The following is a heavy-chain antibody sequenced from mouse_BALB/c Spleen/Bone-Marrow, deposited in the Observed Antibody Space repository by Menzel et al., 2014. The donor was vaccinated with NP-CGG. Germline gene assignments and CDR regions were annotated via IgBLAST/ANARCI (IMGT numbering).Heavy chain of an antibody. CDR3: ARHEGGYYDAMDY. J-gene: IGHJ4*01. Sequence: DVHLVESGGGLVKPGGSLKLSCAASGFAFSSYDMSWVRQTPEKRLEWVAYISSGGGSTYYPDTVKGRFTISRDNAKNTLYLQMSSLKSEDTAMYYCARHEGGYYDAMDYWGQGTSVTVSS. CDR1: GFAFSSYD. CDR2: ISSGGGST. V-gene: IGHV5-12-1*01. D-gene: IGHD2-2*01.